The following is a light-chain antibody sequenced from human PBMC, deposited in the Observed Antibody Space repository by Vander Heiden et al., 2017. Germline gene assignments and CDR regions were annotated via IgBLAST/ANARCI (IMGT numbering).Light chain of an antibody. J-gene: IGKJ3*01. Sequence: DIQMTQSPSPLSASVGDTISITCRTSENVFQYLHWYQQRPGRPPKLLIYGASTLQSGVPDRFSGGGSGTKYTLTVSGLQPEDFAAYYCQQNFASPRTFGPGTKVDI. CDR3: QQNFASPRT. CDR1: ENVFQY. CDR2: GAS. V-gene: IGKV1-39*01.